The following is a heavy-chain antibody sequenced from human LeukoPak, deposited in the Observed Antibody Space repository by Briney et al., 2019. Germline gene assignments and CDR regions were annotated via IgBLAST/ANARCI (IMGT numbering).Heavy chain of an antibody. D-gene: IGHD6-19*01. CDR2: ISYDGSNK. J-gene: IGHJ3*01. V-gene: IGHV3-30*18. CDR1: GFTFSSYG. CDR3: AKDSDIAVAGSDDALDV. Sequence: GGSLRLSCAASGFTFSSYGMHWVRQAPGKGLEWVAVISYDGSNKYYADSAKGRFTISRDNSKNTLFLQMNSLRPEDTAVYYCAKDSDIAVAGSDDALDVWGQGTMVTVSS.